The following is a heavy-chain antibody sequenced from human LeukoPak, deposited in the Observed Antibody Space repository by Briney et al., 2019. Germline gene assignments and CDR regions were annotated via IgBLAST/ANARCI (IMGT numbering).Heavy chain of an antibody. CDR3: ASSMGVVPAANYYFDY. CDR1: GGSISSYY. Sequence: PSETLSLTCTVSGGSISSYYWSWIRQPPGKGLEWIGCIYYSGSTNYNPSLKSRVTISVDTSKNQFSLKLSSVTAADTAVYYCASSMGVVPAANYYFDYWGQGTLVTVSS. CDR2: IYYSGST. J-gene: IGHJ4*02. V-gene: IGHV4-59*01. D-gene: IGHD2-2*01.